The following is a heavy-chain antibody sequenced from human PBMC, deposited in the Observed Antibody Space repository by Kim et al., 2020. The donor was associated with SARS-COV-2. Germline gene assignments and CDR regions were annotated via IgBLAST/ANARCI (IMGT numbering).Heavy chain of an antibody. CDR3: AKDRDVSHYYDILTGYSYDAFDI. CDR2: ISGSGGST. Sequence: GGSLRLSCAASGFTFSSYAMSWVRQAPGKGLEWVSAISGSGGSTYYADSVKGRFTISRDNSKNTLYLQMNSLRAEDTAVYYCAKDRDVSHYYDILTGYSYDAFDIWGQGTMVTVSS. V-gene: IGHV3-23*01. CDR1: GFTFSSYA. D-gene: IGHD3-9*01. J-gene: IGHJ3*02.